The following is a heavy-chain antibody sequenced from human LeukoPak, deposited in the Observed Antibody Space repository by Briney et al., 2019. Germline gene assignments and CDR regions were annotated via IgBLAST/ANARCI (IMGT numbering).Heavy chain of an antibody. CDR1: GGSISSGGYY. D-gene: IGHD4-23*01. Sequence: PSETLSLTCTVSGGSISSGGYYWSWIRQHPGKGLEWIGYIYYSGSTYYNPSLKSRVTISVDTSKNQFSLKLSSVTAADTAVYYCARGGTTVVPGGNWFDPWGQGTLVTVSS. J-gene: IGHJ5*02. V-gene: IGHV4-31*03. CDR2: IYYSGST. CDR3: ARGGTTVVPGGNWFDP.